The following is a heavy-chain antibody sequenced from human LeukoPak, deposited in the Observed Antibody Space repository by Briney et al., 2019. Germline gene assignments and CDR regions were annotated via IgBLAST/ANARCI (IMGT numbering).Heavy chain of an antibody. CDR1: GFTFSSYG. CDR3: ARAHYDYFDY. Sequence: GRSLRLSCAASGFTFSSYGMHGVRQAPGKGLEWVAVIWYDGSNKYYADSVKGRFTISRDNSKNTLYLQMNSLRAEDTAVYYCARAHYDYFDYWGQGTLVTVSS. V-gene: IGHV3-33*01. J-gene: IGHJ4*02. CDR2: IWYDGSNK. D-gene: IGHD4-17*01.